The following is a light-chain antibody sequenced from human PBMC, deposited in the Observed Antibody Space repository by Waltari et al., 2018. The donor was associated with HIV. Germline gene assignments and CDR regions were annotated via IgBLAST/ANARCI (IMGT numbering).Light chain of an antibody. CDR1: RSPLYRSDNRNY. Sequence: DIVMTQSPDSLPVSLGERATINCTSSRSPLYRSDNRNYLAWYQQKPRQPPKLLISWASTRESGVPDRFSGSGSGTAFTLTITRLQAEDVAVYHCQQYFRIPPTFGGGTKVEIK. CDR3: QQYFRIPPT. J-gene: IGKJ4*01. V-gene: IGKV4-1*01. CDR2: WAS.